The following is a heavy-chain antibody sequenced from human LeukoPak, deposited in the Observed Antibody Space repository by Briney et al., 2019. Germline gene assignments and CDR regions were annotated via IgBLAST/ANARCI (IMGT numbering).Heavy chain of an antibody. J-gene: IGHJ4*02. D-gene: IGHD3-10*01. V-gene: IGHV4-39*07. Sequence: SETLSLTCTVSGGSISSSSYYWGWIRQPPGKGLEWIGSIYYSGSTYYNPSLKSRVTISVDTSKNQFSLKLSSVTAADTAVYYCARGVSLLWFGELPSYYFDYWGQGTLVTVSS. CDR2: IYYSGST. CDR3: ARGVSLLWFGELPSYYFDY. CDR1: GGSISSSSYY.